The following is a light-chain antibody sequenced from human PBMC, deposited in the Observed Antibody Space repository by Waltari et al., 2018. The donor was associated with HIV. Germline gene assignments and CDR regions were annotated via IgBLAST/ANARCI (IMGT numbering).Light chain of an antibody. CDR3: QQSYSTPPT. J-gene: IGKJ1*01. Sequence: DIQMTQSPSSLSASVGDRAPITCRASQSISSYLNWYQQKPGKAPKLLIYAASSLQSGVPSRFSGSGSGTDFTLTISSLQPEDFATYYCQQSYSTPPTFGQGTKVEIK. CDR1: QSISSY. CDR2: AAS. V-gene: IGKV1-39*01.